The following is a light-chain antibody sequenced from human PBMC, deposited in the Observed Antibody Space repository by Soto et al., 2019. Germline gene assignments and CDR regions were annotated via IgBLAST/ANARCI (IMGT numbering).Light chain of an antibody. CDR2: LAS. V-gene: IGKV1-5*03. CDR1: QSLSSG. Sequence: DIQMTQSPSTLSASVGDRVTITCRASQSLSSGLAWYQQKPGKAPKLLIYLASSLESGVPSRFSGSGSGTEFTLTISSLQPDEFATYYCQQYDSYSRTCGQGTKLEI. J-gene: IGKJ2*01. CDR3: QQYDSYSRT.